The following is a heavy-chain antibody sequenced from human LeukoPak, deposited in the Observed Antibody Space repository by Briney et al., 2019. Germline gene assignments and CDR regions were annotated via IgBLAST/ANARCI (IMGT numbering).Heavy chain of an antibody. V-gene: IGHV3-21*01. CDR2: ISSSSSNI. CDR3: ARDVGRRDFDY. CDR1: GFTFSSYS. D-gene: IGHD3/OR15-3a*01. Sequence: AGSLRLSCAASGFTFSSYSMNWVRQAPGKGLEWVSSISSSSSNIYYADSVKGRFTISRDNAKNSLYLQRNSLRAEDTAVYYCARDVGRRDFDYWGQGTLVTVSS. J-gene: IGHJ4*02.